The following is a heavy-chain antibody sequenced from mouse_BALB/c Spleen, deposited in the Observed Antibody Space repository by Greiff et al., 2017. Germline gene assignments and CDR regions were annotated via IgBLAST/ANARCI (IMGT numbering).Heavy chain of an antibody. D-gene: IGHD1-1*01. CDR2: ISSGSSTI. J-gene: IGHJ2*01. CDR3: ARGPITTVVRYFDY. V-gene: IGHV5-17*02. Sequence: EVKLVESGGGLVQPGGSRKLSCAASGFTFSSFGMHWVRQAPEKGLEWVAYISSGSSTIYYADTVKGRFTISRDNPKNTLFLQMTSLRSEDTAMYYCARGPITTVVRYFDYWGQGTTLTVSS. CDR1: GFTFSSFG.